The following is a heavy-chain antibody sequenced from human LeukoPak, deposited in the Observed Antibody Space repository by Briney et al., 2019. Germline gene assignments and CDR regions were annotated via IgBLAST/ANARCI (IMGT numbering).Heavy chain of an antibody. CDR3: AKERSSGVYRLFDY. J-gene: IGHJ4*02. V-gene: IGHV3-23*01. Sequence: GGSLRLSCAASGFTFSTYAMNWVRQAPGKGLEWVSGISGSGDNTYYTDSVKGRFTTSRANSKDTLYLQMNSLRAEDTAVYYCAKERSSGVYRLFDYWGQGTLVTVSS. CDR2: ISGSGDNT. D-gene: IGHD3-22*01. CDR1: GFTFSTYA.